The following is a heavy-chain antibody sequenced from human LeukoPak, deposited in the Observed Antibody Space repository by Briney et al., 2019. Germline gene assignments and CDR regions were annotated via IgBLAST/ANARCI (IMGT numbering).Heavy chain of an antibody. V-gene: IGHV3-23*01. CDR3: AKEFIAGDGHVDCDS. CDR1: GFTLSTYA. Sequence: GGSLRLSCAASGFTLSTYAMTWVRQAPGKGLEWVSSITSSGATTYYADSVKGRFTISRDISKNTLYLQMNSLTAEDSAVYYCAKEFIAGDGHVDCDSWGQGPLVTVSS. D-gene: IGHD5-24*01. J-gene: IGHJ4*02. CDR2: ITSSGATT.